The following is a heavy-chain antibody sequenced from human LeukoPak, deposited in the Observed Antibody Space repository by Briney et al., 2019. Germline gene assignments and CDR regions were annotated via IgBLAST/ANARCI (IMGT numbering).Heavy chain of an antibody. J-gene: IGHJ3*02. V-gene: IGHV3-33*01. Sequence: GGSLRLSCAASGFTFSSYGMHWVRQAPGKGLEWVAVIWYDGSNKYYADSVKGRFTISRDNSKNTLYLQMNSLRAEDTAVYYCARENPDYAFDIWGQGTMVTVSS. CDR3: ARENPDYAFDI. CDR1: GFTFSSYG. CDR2: IWYDGSNK. D-gene: IGHD3-3*01.